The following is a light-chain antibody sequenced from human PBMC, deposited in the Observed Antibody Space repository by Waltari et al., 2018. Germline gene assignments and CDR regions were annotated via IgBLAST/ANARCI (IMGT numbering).Light chain of an antibody. J-gene: IGLJ3*02. CDR3: LLSYSGARPYWV. CDR2: DTS. V-gene: IGLV7-46*01. CDR1: TGAVTSGHY. Sequence: QAVVTQEPSLTVSPGGTVTLPCGSSTGAVTSGHYPYRLQQKPGQAPRTLIYDTSNKHSWTPARFSGSLLGGKAALTLSGAQPEDEAEYYCLLSYSGARPYWVFGGGTKLTVL.